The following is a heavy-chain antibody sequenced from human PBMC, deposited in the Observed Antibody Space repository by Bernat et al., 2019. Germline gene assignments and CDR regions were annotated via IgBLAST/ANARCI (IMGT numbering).Heavy chain of an antibody. CDR2: IRNKANSYIT. J-gene: IGHJ4*02. V-gene: IGHV3-72*01. Sequence: EVQLVESGGGLVQPGGSLRLSCGASGFTFSGHYMDWVRQAPGKGLEWVGRIRNKANSYITEYAASVKGRFIISRDDSKNSLYLKMNSLKTEDTAVYFCVRVALLGAYEGRPFDYWGQGTLVTVSS. D-gene: IGHD5-12*01. CDR1: GFTFSGHY. CDR3: VRVALLGAYEGRPFDY.